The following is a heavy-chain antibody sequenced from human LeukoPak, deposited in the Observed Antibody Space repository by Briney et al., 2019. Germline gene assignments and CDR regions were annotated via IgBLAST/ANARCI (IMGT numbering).Heavy chain of an antibody. D-gene: IGHD3-10*01. CDR2: IYTSGST. CDR1: GGSISSSSYY. CDR3: ARGKTGFSNWFDP. V-gene: IGHV4-61*02. Sequence: SETLSLTCTVSGGSISSSSYYWGWIRQPAGKGLEWIGRIYTSGSTNYNPSLKSRVTISVDTSKNQFSLKLSSVTAADTAVYYCARGKTGFSNWFDPWGQGTLVTVSS. J-gene: IGHJ5*02.